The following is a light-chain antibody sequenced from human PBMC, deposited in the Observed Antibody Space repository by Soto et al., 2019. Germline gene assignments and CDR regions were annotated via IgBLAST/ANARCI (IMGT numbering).Light chain of an antibody. Sequence: EIVMTQSPATLPVSPGERATLSCRASQSVSSNLAWYQQKPGQAPTLLIYGASARATGIPARFSGSGSGTEFPLTIGSLQSEDFAVYYCQHYNNWPFTFGQGTKLEIK. V-gene: IGKV3-15*01. J-gene: IGKJ2*01. CDR3: QHYNNWPFT. CDR1: QSVSSN. CDR2: GAS.